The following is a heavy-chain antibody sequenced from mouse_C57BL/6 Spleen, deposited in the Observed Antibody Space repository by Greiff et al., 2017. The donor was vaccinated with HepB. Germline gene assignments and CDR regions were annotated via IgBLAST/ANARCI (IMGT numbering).Heavy chain of an antibody. J-gene: IGHJ2*01. CDR1: GYTFTDYY. CDR3: ARFYDRYPYYFDY. Sequence: VQLQQSGPELVKPGASVKISCKASGYTFTDYYMNWVKQSHGKSLEWIGDINPNNGGTSYNQKFNGKATLTVDKSSSTAYMELLSLTSENSAVYYCARFYDRYPYYFDYWGQGTTLTVSS. V-gene: IGHV1-26*01. D-gene: IGHD2-3*01. CDR2: INPNNGGT.